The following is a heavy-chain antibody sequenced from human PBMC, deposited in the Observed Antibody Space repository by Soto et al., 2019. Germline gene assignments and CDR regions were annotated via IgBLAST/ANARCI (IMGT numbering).Heavy chain of an antibody. CDR2: SSGSGGST. Sequence: LILSCAASGFTFSSYATSWVRQAPGKGLEWVSASSGSGGSTYYADSVKGRFTISRDNSKNTLYLQMNSLRAEDTAVYYCAKDRGSGSYKPRCYSDYWGQGTLVTVSS. CDR3: AKDRGSGSYKPRCYSDY. J-gene: IGHJ4*02. D-gene: IGHD1-26*01. V-gene: IGHV3-23*01. CDR1: GFTFSSYA.